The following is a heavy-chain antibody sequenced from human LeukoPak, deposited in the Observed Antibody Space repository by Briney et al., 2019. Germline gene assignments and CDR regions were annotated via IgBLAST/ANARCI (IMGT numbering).Heavy chain of an antibody. CDR1: GFTFSSYA. CDR2: ISSNGGST. V-gene: IGHV3-64*01. CDR3: ARAVWFGELHY. Sequence: PGGSLRLSCAASGFTFSSYAMHWVRQAPGKGLEYVSAISSNGGSTYYANSVKGRCTISRDNSKNTLYLQMGSLRAEDMAVYYCARAVWFGELHYWGQGTLVTVSS. J-gene: IGHJ4*02. D-gene: IGHD3-10*01.